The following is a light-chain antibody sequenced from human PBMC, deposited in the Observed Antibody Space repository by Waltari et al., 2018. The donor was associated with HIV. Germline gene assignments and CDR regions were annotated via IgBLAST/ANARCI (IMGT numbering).Light chain of an antibody. CDR3: SSYTGNNSPYV. CDR2: EVS. J-gene: IGLJ1*01. V-gene: IGLV2-8*01. CDR1: SSDVGGYNY. Sequence: QSALTQPPSASGSPGQSVTISCTGTSSDVGGYNYVSWYQQRPGKAPKILIYEVSKRPSGVADRVSGSKSGNTASLTVSSLQTEDEGDYYCSSYTGNNSPYVFGTGTTVTVL.